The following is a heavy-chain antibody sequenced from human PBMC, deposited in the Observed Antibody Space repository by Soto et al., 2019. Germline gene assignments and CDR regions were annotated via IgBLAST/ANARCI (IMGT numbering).Heavy chain of an antibody. Sequence: ASVKVSCKASGGTFSSYTISWVRQAPGQGLEWMGRIIPILGIANYAQKFQGRVTITADKSTSTAYMELSSLRSEDTAVYYCARGLQLELRGDLWGQGTLVTVSS. J-gene: IGHJ5*02. CDR1: GGTFSSYT. CDR3: ARGLQLELRGDL. D-gene: IGHD1-1*01. V-gene: IGHV1-69*02. CDR2: IIPILGIA.